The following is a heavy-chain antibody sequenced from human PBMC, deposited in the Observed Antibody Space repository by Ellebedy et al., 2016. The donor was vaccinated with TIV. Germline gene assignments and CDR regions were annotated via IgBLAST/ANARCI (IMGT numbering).Heavy chain of an antibody. V-gene: IGHV3-66*01. Sequence: GESLKISCVVSGFTVNSNYMSWVRQAPGKGLEWVSLMDVGGNTKYADSVKGRFIISRDESKNTLSLQMNSLRVDDTAEYYCASEGFNDVDLTLWGLFDMWGQGTTVIVSS. D-gene: IGHD3-16*01. J-gene: IGHJ3*02. CDR2: MDVGGNT. CDR1: GFTVNSNY. CDR3: ASEGFNDVDLTLWGLFDM.